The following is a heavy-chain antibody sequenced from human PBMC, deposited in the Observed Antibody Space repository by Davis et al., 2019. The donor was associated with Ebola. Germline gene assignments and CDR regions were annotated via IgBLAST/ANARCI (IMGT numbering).Heavy chain of an antibody. CDR2: VKSKTDGETT. Sequence: PGGSLRLSCAASGFTFTNAWMSWVRQAPGKGLEWVGRVKSKTDGETTDYAAPVKGRFTISRDDSKNTLYLQMNSLKTEDTAVYYCTTGPIVVVVVAATQPFDYWGQGTLVTVSS. CDR1: GFTFTNAW. J-gene: IGHJ4*02. V-gene: IGHV3-15*01. D-gene: IGHD2-15*01. CDR3: TTGPIVVVVVAATQPFDY.